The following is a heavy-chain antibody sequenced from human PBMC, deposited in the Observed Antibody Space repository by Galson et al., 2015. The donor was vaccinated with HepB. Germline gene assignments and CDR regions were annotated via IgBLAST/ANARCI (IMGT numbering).Heavy chain of an antibody. CDR3: ARDRRPGSSSSQPYYYGMDV. D-gene: IGHD6-6*01. J-gene: IGHJ6*02. CDR2: IIPIFGIA. CDR1: GGTFSSYA. V-gene: IGHV1-69*13. Sequence: SVKVSCKASGGTFSSYAISWVRQAPGQGLEWMGGIIPIFGIANYAQKFQGRVTITADESTSTAYMELSSLRSEDTAVYYCARDRRPGSSSSQPYYYGMDVWGQGTTVTVSS.